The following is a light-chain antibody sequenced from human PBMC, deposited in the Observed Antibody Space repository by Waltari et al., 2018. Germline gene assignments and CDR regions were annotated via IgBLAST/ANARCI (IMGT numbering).Light chain of an antibody. CDR1: SSDVDVYNY. CDR3: CSYAGSYTFDVV. Sequence: VSCTGTSSDVDVYNYVSWYQQYPGKAPKLLIYDVTERPSGVPDRFSGSKSGNSASLTISGLRADDEADYYCCSYAGSYTFDVVFGGGTKLTVL. V-gene: IGLV2-11*01. J-gene: IGLJ2*01. CDR2: DVT.